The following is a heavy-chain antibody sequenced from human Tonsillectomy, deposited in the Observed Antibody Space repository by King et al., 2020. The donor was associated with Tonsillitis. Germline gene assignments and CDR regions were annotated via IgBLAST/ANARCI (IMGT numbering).Heavy chain of an antibody. J-gene: IGHJ4*02. CDR2: IYPGDSDT. D-gene: IGHD3-10*01. Sequence: QLVQSGAEVKKPGESLKISCKGSGYSFTSYWIGWVRQMPGKGLEWMGIIYPGDSDTRYSPPFQGQVTISADKSISTAYLQWSSLKASDTAMYYCARGSTLWFGELSSFDYWGQGTLVTVSS. V-gene: IGHV5-51*01. CDR3: ARGSTLWFGELSSFDY. CDR1: GYSFTSYW.